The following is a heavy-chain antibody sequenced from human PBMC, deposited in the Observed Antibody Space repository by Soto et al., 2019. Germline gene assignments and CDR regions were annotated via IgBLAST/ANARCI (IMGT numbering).Heavy chain of an antibody. J-gene: IGHJ4*02. Sequence: EVQLLESGGGVVQPGGSLRLSCVASGFNFKKFAMAWVRQAPGEGLEWVSGISCCGGSTSYADSVKGRFSIARDDSKNTLSLQMNSLRVEDTAQYYCARDREAGFDFWGQGTPVTVSS. D-gene: IGHD6-13*01. CDR1: GFNFKKFA. V-gene: IGHV3-23*01. CDR2: ISCCGGST. CDR3: ARDREAGFDF.